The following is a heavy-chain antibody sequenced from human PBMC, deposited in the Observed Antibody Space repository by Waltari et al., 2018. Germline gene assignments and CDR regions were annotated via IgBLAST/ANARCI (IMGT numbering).Heavy chain of an antibody. CDR3: ATSLVGDHNGYDAFDI. J-gene: IGHJ3*02. CDR1: GFTFSAYW. V-gene: IGHV3-74*01. D-gene: IGHD5-18*01. CDR2: INRDGSTT. Sequence: EVQLVESGGGLVHPGESLRLSCVASGFTFSAYWMHWVRQAPGKGPVWVSHINRDGSTTQYGYSMKGRFTISRDNARNTLHLQMNSLRAEYSAVYFCATSLVGDHNGYDAFDIWGQGTVVIVSS.